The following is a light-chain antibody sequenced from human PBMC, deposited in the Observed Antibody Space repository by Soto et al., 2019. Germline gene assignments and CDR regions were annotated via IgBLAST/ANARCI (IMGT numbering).Light chain of an antibody. V-gene: IGLV2-14*01. J-gene: IGLJ1*01. Sequence: QSVLAQPASVSGSPGQSITISCTGTGSDIAGYNYVSWFQQHPGKAPKLMMYQVTIRPSGVSNRFSGAKSGNTASLTISGLQAEDEAEYYCSSFTSTTSLYVFGTWTKLTVL. CDR2: QVT. CDR1: GSDIAGYNY. CDR3: SSFTSTTSLYV.